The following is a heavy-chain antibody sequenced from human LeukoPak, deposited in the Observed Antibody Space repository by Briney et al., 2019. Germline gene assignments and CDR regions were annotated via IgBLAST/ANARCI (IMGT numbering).Heavy chain of an antibody. V-gene: IGHV1-46*01. CDR1: GYTFTSSY. CDR3: ARDQEGFDY. Sequence: ASVKVSCKASGYTFTSSYIHWVRQAPGQGLEWMGMIYPRDGSTSYAQKFQGRVTVTRDTSTSTVHMELSGLRSEDTAVYYCARDQEGFDYWGQGTLVTVSS. CDR2: IYPRDGST. J-gene: IGHJ4*02.